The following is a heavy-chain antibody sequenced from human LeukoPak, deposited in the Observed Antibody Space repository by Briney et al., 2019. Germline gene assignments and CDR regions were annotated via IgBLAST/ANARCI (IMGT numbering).Heavy chain of an antibody. Sequence: SETLSLTCTVSGGSMSHYYWSWIRQPPGKGLEWIGSIYYSGSTYSNPSLKSRVTTSVDTSKNQFSLKLSSVTAADTAVYYCARYCSSTSCSIRRTFDIWGQGTMVTVSS. CDR2: IYYSGST. V-gene: IGHV4-39*01. CDR1: GGSMSHYY. D-gene: IGHD2-2*01. CDR3: ARYCSSTSCSIRRTFDI. J-gene: IGHJ3*02.